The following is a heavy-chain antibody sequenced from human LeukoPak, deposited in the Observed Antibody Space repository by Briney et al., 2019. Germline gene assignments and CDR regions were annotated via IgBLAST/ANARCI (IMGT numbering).Heavy chain of an antibody. D-gene: IGHD5-18*01. J-gene: IGHJ4*02. CDR2: INPNSGGP. CDR3: VRGYSYGFYFDY. V-gene: IGHV1-2*06. Sequence: ASVKVSCKTSGYSFTGYYIHGVRQAPGQGLEWMGRINPNSGGPNYGQKFQGTVTMTRDTSISTAYLELSNLRSDDTAAYYCVRGYSYGFYFDYWGQGSLVTVSS. CDR1: GYSFTGYY.